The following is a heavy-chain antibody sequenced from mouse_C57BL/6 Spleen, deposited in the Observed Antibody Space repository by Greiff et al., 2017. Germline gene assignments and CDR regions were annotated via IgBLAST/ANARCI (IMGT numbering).Heavy chain of an antibody. J-gene: IGHJ2*01. Sequence: DVKLQESGPELVKPGASVKISCKASGYSFTGYYMNWVKQRPEKSLEWIGEINPSTGGTTYNQKFQAKATLTVDKSSSTAYMQLKSLTSEDSAVYYCARNRGSVVPLDYWGQGTTLTVSS. V-gene: IGHV1-42*01. CDR2: INPSTGGT. CDR1: GYSFTGYY. CDR3: ARNRGSVVPLDY. D-gene: IGHD1-1*01.